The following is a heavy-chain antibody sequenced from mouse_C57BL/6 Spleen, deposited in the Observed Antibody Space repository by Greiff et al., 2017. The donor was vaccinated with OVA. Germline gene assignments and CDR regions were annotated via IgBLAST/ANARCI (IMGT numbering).Heavy chain of an antibody. CDR3: ARWTGTFYYFDY. CDR1: GYAFSSSW. CDR2: IYPGDGDT. V-gene: IGHV1-82*01. J-gene: IGHJ2*01. D-gene: IGHD4-1*01. Sequence: VQVVESGPELVKPGASVKISCKASGYAFSSSWMNWVKQRPGQGLEWIGRIYPGDGDTNYNGKFKGKATLTADKSSSTAYMQLSSLTSEDSAVYVCARWTGTFYYFDYWGQGTTLTVSA.